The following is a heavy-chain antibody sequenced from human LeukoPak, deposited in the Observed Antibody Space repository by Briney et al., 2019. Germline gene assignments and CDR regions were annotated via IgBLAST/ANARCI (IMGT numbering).Heavy chain of an antibody. CDR3: ARVKVVVVPAAMDC. Sequence: SETLCLTCAVYGGSFSGYYWSWIRQPPGKGLEWIGEINHSGSTNYNPSLKSRVTISVDTSKNQFSLKLSSVTAADTAVYYCARVKVVVVPAAMDCWGQGTLVTVSS. CDR2: INHSGST. D-gene: IGHD2-2*01. J-gene: IGHJ4*02. CDR1: GGSFSGYY. V-gene: IGHV4-34*01.